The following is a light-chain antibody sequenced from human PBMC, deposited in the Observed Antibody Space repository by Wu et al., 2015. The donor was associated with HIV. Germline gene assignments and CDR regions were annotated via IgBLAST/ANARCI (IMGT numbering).Light chain of an antibody. J-gene: IGKJ1*01. V-gene: IGKV3-20*01. CDR2: GAS. CDR3: QQYGSSRWT. CDR1: RSISSTY. Sequence: EIALTQSPGTLSLSPGERATLSCRASRSISSTYLAWYQQKPGQAPRLLIYGASSRATGIPDRFSGSGSGTDFTLTISRLEPEDFAVYYCQQYGSSRWTFGQGTKVEIK.